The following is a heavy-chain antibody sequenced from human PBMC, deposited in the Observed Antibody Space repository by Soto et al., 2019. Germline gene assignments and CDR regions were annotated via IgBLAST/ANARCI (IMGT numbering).Heavy chain of an antibody. J-gene: IGHJ4*02. D-gene: IGHD1-26*01. Sequence: PAETLSLTCAASGSSISNNYWNWVRQPPGRGLEWIGFIWDSGTSNYNPSLKSRITMSIDTSKNQFSLKLSSVTAADTAIYYCARGPVGVTHFDYWGQGAPVTVSS. CDR1: GSSISNNY. V-gene: IGHV4-59*01. CDR3: ARGPVGVTHFDY. CDR2: IWDSGTS.